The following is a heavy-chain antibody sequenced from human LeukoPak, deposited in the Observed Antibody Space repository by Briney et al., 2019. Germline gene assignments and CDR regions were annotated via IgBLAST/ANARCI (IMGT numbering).Heavy chain of an antibody. J-gene: IGHJ3*02. CDR1: GGSISSGDYY. CDR3: ARDSSYYYDSSGHI. CDR2: IYYSGST. V-gene: IGHV4-31*03. Sequence: PSETLSLTCTVSGGSISSGDYYWSWIRQHPGKGLEWIGYIYYSGSTYYNPSLKSRITISVDTSKNQFSLKLSSVTDADTAVCYCARDSSYYYDSSGHIWGQGTMVTVSS. D-gene: IGHD3-22*01.